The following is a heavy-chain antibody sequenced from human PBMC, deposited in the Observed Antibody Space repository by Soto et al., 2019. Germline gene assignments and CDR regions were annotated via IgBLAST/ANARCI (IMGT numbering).Heavy chain of an antibody. D-gene: IGHD5-12*01. CDR2: INHSGST. J-gene: IGHJ4*02. CDR3: ARERLGIVATRWARGFDY. V-gene: IGHV4-34*01. Sequence: SETLSLTCAVYGGSFSGYYWSWIRQPPGKGLEWIGEINHSGSTNYNPSLKSRVTISVDTSKNQFSLKLSSVTAADTAVYYCARERLGIVATRWARGFDYWGQGTLVTVSS. CDR1: GGSFSGYY.